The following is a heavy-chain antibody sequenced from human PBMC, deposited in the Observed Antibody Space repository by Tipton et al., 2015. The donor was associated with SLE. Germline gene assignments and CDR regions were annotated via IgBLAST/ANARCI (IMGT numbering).Heavy chain of an antibody. CDR2: ISTSSSYI. CDR1: GFIFYSYG. V-gene: IGHV3-21*03. D-gene: IGHD5-24*01. CDR3: ARGRYYFKY. Sequence: GSLRLSCAASGFIFYSYGMNWVRQAPGKGLEWVSSISTSSSYIHYADSVKGRFTISRDNAKNSLYLQMNSLRAEDTAVYYCARGRYYFKYWGQGTLVTVSS. J-gene: IGHJ4*02.